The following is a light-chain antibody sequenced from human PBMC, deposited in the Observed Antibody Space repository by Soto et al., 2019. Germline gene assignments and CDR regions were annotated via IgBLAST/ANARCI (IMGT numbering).Light chain of an antibody. Sequence: DMEMTQDTKTMSACVGGRDSITCRASQSISSWLAWYQQKPGKAPKLLIYDASSLQTGVRSRFSGSGSGTDFTLTNSSLQPGGFATYYFQQTNSMPIAFCQGTRLEIK. CDR1: QSISSW. V-gene: IGKV1-5*01. CDR2: DAS. CDR3: QQTNSMPIA. J-gene: IGKJ5*01.